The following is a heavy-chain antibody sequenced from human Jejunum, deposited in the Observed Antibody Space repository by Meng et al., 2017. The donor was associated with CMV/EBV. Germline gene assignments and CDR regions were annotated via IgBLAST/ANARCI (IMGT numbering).Heavy chain of an antibody. D-gene: IGHD1-1*01. V-gene: IGHV3-15*01. Sequence: SGFTFRTTWMSWVCQAPGKGLDRVGRIKSSNAGGTADHGTPVKGRFTISRDDSKDTLYLQMNSLKVEDTAIYYCTTGFGTAEAFWGQGTLVTVSS. CDR3: TTGFGTAEAF. J-gene: IGHJ4*02. CDR2: IKSSNAGGTA. CDR1: GFTFRTTW.